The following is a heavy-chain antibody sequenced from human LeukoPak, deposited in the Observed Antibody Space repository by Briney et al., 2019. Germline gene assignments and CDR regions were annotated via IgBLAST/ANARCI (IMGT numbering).Heavy chain of an antibody. CDR2: LIPIFGRT. D-gene: IGHD2-2*01. Sequence: SVKVSCKPSGGTFNDCAISSVRRAPGQGFEWMGGLIPIFGRTNYAQKFKGRVTIKADESLSTAYMELSSLTADDTAVYYCATDRGKSAIGLGKPEWGQGTLVTVSS. V-gene: IGHV1-69*13. CDR1: GGTFNDCA. J-gene: IGHJ4*02. CDR3: ATDRGKSAIGLGKPE.